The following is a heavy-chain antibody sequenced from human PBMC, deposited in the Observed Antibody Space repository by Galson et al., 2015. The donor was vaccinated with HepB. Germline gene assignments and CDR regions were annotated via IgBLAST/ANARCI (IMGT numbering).Heavy chain of an antibody. CDR2: FSYTGNYT. J-gene: IGHJ2*01. CDR3: VRPRGVGAGDYQNWYFDL. V-gene: IGHV3-30-3*01. D-gene: IGHD4-17*01. Sequence: PLRVYCQDPGLSFSYFLMHWARQAQGEGLDWVAVFSYTGNYTNYAACGVGTFIISRDNSKYALYLHMNSLRLEVTALYYCVRPRGVGAGDYQNWYFDLWGRGTLVTVSS. CDR1: GLSFSYFL.